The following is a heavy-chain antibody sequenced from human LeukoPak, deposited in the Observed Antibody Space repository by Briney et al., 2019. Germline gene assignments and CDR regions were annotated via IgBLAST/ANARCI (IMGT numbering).Heavy chain of an antibody. CDR1: GGSISSYY. D-gene: IGHD1-14*01. CDR3: ARHASLEQVYSWYDP. Sequence: IPSETLSLTCTVSGGSISSYYWSWIRQPPGKGLEWIGYIYYSGSFNYNPSLKSRVTISVDTSNNQFSLKLSSVTAADTAVYYCARHASLEQVYSWYDPWGQGTLVTVSS. CDR2: IYYSGSF. J-gene: IGHJ5*02. V-gene: IGHV4-59*08.